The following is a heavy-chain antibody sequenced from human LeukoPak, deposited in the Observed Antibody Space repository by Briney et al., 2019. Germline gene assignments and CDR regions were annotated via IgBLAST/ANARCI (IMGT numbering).Heavy chain of an antibody. CDR1: GYTFTGYY. CDR2: INPNSGGT. J-gene: IGHJ6*02. V-gene: IGHV1-2*02. CDR3: ARSIAAAGTRYYGMDV. Sequence: GASVKVSCKASGYTFTGYYMHWVRQAPGQGLEWMGWINPNSGGTNYAQKFQGRVTMTRNTSISTAYMELSRLRSDDTAVYYCARSIAAAGTRYYGMDVWGQGTTVTVSS. D-gene: IGHD6-13*01.